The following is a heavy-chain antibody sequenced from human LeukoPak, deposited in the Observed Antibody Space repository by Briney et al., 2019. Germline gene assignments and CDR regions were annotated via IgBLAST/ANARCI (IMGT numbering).Heavy chain of an antibody. J-gene: IGHJ6*02. CDR1: GFIFSTYW. CDR3: ARDIVVVVTAPNYYYDGMDV. D-gene: IGHD2-15*01. Sequence: GGSLRLSCAASGFIFSTYWMSWVRQAPGKGLEWVANIKQDGSEKYYVDSVKGRFTISRDNAKNSLYLQMNSLRAEDTAVYFCARDIVVVVTAPNYYYDGMDVWGQGTTVTVSS. CDR2: IKQDGSEK. V-gene: IGHV3-7*04.